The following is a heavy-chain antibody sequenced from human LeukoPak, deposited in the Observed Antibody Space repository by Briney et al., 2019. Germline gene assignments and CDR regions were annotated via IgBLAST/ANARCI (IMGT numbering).Heavy chain of an antibody. CDR1: GGSISSYY. V-gene: IGHV4-59*12. D-gene: IGHD2-15*01. Sequence: SETLSLTCTVSGGSISSYYWSWIRQPPGKGLEWIGYIYYSGSTNYNPSLKSRVTMSVDTSKNQFSLKLSSVTAADTAVYYCARDPGRHTYGSRFWFDPWGQGTLVTVSS. J-gene: IGHJ5*02. CDR3: ARDPGRHTYGSRFWFDP. CDR2: IYYSGST.